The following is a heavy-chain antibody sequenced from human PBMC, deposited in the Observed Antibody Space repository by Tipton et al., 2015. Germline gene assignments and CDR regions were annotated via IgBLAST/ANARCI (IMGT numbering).Heavy chain of an antibody. J-gene: IGHJ6*02. Sequence: QSGAEVKKPGSSVKVSCKAFGGTFSTYSISWVRQAPGQGLEWMGGFIPLLRRSNYGRNFQGRVTFIADEFRTTAHMELSDLRSADTAVYYCGRGDILSIPGTQNAQYYYGMDVWGQGTAATVPS. CDR1: GGTFSTYS. CDR3: GRGDILSIPGTQNAQYYYGMDV. V-gene: IGHV1-69*01. CDR2: FIPLLRRS. D-gene: IGHD3-10*01.